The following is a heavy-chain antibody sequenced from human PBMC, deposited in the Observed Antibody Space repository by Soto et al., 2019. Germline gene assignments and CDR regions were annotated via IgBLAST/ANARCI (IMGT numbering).Heavy chain of an antibody. V-gene: IGHV1-69*01. CDR2: IIPILTTP. CDR3: ATSVGIAPTGEDGMDV. J-gene: IGHJ6*02. D-gene: IGHD6-13*01. Sequence: QVQLVQSGAEVKKTGSSVKVSCKASGGTFSIYGFSWVRQAPGQGPEWIGGIIPILTTPNYAQKFQGRVTIVADESTTAVYIELSSLKFEATAVYYCATSVGIAPTGEDGMDVWGQGTSVTVSS. CDR1: GGTFSIYG.